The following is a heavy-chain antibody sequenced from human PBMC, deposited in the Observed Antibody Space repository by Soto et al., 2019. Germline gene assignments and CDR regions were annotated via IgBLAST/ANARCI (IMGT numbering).Heavy chain of an antibody. D-gene: IGHD3-16*01. J-gene: IGHJ4*02. CDR2: ISWNSGSI. Sequence: DVQLVESGGGLVQPGRSLRLSCAASGFTFDDYVMHWVRQGPGKGLEWVSGISWNSGSIGYADSVKGRFTISRDNAKNSLYLQMNSLRADDTALYYCAKDSAYALLTFFDYWGQGTLVTVSS. CDR1: GFTFDDYV. V-gene: IGHV3-9*01. CDR3: AKDSAYALLTFFDY.